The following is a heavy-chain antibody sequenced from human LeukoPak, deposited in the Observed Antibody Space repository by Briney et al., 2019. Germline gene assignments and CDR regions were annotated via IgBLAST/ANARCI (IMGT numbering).Heavy chain of an antibody. D-gene: IGHD1-26*01. Sequence: GGSLRLSCAASGFTFSSYSMNWVRQAPGKGLEWVSSISSSSSYIYYADSVKGRFTISRDNAKNSLYLQMNSLRAGDTAVYYCARGGVGATTPNYWGQGTLVTVSS. CDR3: ARGGVGATTPNY. CDR2: ISSSSSYI. V-gene: IGHV3-21*01. J-gene: IGHJ4*02. CDR1: GFTFSSYS.